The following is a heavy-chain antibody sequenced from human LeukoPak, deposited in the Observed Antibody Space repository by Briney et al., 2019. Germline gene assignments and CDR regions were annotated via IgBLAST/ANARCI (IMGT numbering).Heavy chain of an antibody. CDR3: ARGYCSGGSCPENAFDI. CDR1: GFTFSSYD. V-gene: IGHV3-13*01. CDR2: IGTAGET. D-gene: IGHD2-15*01. Sequence: GGSLRLSCAASGFTFSSYDMHWVRQAPGKGLEWVSAIGTAGETYYPGSVTGRFTISRENAKNSLYLQMNSLRAGDTAVYYCARGYCSGGSCPENAFDIWGQGTMVTVSS. J-gene: IGHJ3*02.